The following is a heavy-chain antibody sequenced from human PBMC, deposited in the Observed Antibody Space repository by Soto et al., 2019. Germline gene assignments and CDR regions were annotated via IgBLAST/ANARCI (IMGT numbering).Heavy chain of an antibody. CDR2: IRGSGVGT. J-gene: IGHJ3*01. CDR1: GFTFSDYA. Sequence: EVQLLESGEPGGSLRVSCVASGFTFSDYAMTWVRQAPGKGLEWVSSIRGSGVGTTYADSVRGRFTILRDNSKNTLYXXMNSLRAEDTXVYYXXXXXXGDYVGAFDGWGQGTMVTVSS. V-gene: IGHV3-23*01. CDR3: XXXXXGDYVGAFDG. D-gene: IGHD4-17*01.